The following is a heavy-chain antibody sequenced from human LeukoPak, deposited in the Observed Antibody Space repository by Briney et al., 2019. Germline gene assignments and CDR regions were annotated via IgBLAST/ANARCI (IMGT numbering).Heavy chain of an antibody. D-gene: IGHD1-1*01. CDR3: ARDREYTIDL. CDR2: INGDASRT. J-gene: IGHJ6*02. CDR1: GFSFSTSW. V-gene: IGHV3-74*01. Sequence: GGSLRLSCVASGFSFSTSWMHWVRQAPGKGLVWVSLINGDASRTIYADSVKGRFTNSRDNAKNTLYLQMNSLRADDTAVYYCARDREYTIDLWDPGTPVTVSS.